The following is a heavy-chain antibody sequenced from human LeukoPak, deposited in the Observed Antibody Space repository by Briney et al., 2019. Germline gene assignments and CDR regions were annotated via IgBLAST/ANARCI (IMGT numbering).Heavy chain of an antibody. J-gene: IGHJ3*02. Sequence: PSETLSLTCTVSGGSISSSPYYWGWLRQPPGKGLEWIGTIYYSGSTYYNPSLKSRVTISVDTSKNQFSLRLSSVTAADTAVYYCARPYYYDSSGYLHAFDIWGQGTMVTVSS. D-gene: IGHD3-22*01. CDR1: GGSISSSPYY. CDR3: ARPYYYDSSGYLHAFDI. V-gene: IGHV4-39*01. CDR2: IYYSGST.